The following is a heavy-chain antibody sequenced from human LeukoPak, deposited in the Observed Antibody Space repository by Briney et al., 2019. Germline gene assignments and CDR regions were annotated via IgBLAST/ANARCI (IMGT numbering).Heavy chain of an antibody. D-gene: IGHD3-16*01. CDR3: ARDISRGALGAYGPFDF. Sequence: ASVKVPCKASGYDLISYTIHWVRQAPGQRLEWMGWSNPGNGHSDYSQGFQGRVTISFDTSANTAYMELTSLTSEDTAVYFCARDISRGALGAYGPFDFWGQGTLVAVSS. J-gene: IGHJ4*02. CDR2: SNPGNGHS. CDR1: GYDLISYT. V-gene: IGHV1-3*01.